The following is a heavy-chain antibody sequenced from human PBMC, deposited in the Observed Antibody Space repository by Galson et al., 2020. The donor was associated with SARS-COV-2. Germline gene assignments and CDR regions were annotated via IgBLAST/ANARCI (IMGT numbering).Heavy chain of an antibody. Sequence: GGSLRLSCAASGFTVTNNYITWVRQAPGKGLEWVSVIFSDGDTFYADSVRGRFTISRDSSKNTLYLQMNSLRADDTAVYYCATHTAPDYSYCYMDVWGKETTVTISS. V-gene: IGHV3-66*02. CDR2: IFSDGDT. CDR1: GFTVTNNY. CDR3: ATHTAPDYSYCYMDV. D-gene: IGHD5-18*01. J-gene: IGHJ6*03.